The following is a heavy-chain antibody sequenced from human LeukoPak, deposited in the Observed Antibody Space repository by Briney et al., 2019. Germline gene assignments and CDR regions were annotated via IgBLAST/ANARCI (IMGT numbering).Heavy chain of an antibody. D-gene: IGHD3-9*01. CDR3: AREPVNYDILTGYSYYFDY. CDR2: ISWNSGSM. Sequence: GGSLRLSCAASGFTFDDYAMHWVRQAPGKGLEWVSGISWNSGSMDYADSVKGRFTISRDNAKNSLYLQMNSLRAEDTALYHCAREPVNYDILTGYSYYFDYWGQGTLVTVSS. J-gene: IGHJ4*02. V-gene: IGHV3-9*01. CDR1: GFTFDDYA.